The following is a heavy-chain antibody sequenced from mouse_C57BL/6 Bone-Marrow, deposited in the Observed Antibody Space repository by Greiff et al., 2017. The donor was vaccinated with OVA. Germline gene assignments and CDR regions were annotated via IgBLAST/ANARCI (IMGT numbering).Heavy chain of an antibody. CDR3: ARNGEIYYYGSSFAWFAD. CDR1: GFSLTSYG. V-gene: IGHV2-2*01. Sequence: QVQLQQSGPGLVQPSQSLSITCTVSGFSLTSYGVHWVRQSPGKGLEWLGVIWSGGSTDYNAAFISRLSISKDNSKSQVFFKMNSLQADDTAIYYCARNGEIYYYGSSFAWFADWGQGTLVTVSA. CDR2: IWSGGST. D-gene: IGHD1-1*01. J-gene: IGHJ3*01.